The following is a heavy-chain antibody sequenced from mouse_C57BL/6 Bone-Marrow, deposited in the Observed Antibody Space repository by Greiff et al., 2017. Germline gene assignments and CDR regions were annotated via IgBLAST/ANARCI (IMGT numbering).Heavy chain of an antibody. CDR3: TPITTVVATDD. V-gene: IGHV14-4*01. CDR2: IDPENGDT. CDR1: GFNIKDDY. Sequence: VQLQQSGAELVRPGASVKLSCTASGFNIKDDYMHWVKQRPEQGLEWIGWIDPENGDTEYASKFQGKATIPADTSSNTAYLQLSSLTSEDTAVYYCTPITTVVATDDWGQGTTLTVSS. J-gene: IGHJ2*01. D-gene: IGHD1-1*01.